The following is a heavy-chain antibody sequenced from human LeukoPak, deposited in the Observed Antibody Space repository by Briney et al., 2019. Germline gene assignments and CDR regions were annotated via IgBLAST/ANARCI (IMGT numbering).Heavy chain of an antibody. CDR3: ARGEYYDSSGYYYGPPVN. CDR1: GGSFSGYY. CDR2: INHSGST. J-gene: IGHJ4*02. D-gene: IGHD3-22*01. V-gene: IGHV4-34*01. Sequence: SETLSLTCAVYGGSFSGYYWSWIRQPPGKGLEWIGEINHSGSTNYNASLKSRVTISVDTSKNQFSLKLSSVTAADTAVYYCARGEYYDSSGYYYGPPVNWGQGTLVTVSS.